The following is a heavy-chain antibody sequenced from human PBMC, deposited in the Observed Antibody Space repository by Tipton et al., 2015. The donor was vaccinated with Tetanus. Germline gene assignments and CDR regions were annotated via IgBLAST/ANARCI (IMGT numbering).Heavy chain of an antibody. V-gene: IGHV4-59*01. Sequence: TLSLTCTVSGGPISSYHWNWIRQTPGKGLEWIGNIHYSGTTNYNPSLKSRVTISLDTSKKQFSLRLNSLTAADTAVYYCARIGWLQQNKPAFDIWGQGTVVTVSS. J-gene: IGHJ3*02. CDR3: ARIGWLQQNKPAFDI. CDR2: IHYSGTT. CDR1: GGPISSYH. D-gene: IGHD6-19*01.